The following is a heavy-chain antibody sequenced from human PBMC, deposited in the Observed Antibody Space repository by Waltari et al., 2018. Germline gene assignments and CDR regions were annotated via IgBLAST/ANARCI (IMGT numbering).Heavy chain of an antibody. CDR3: ARGSGRQLTY. CDR2: IYYSGTT. V-gene: IGHV4-59*01. D-gene: IGHD6-13*01. CDR1: GGSMSNYY. Sequence: QVQLQESGPGLVKPSATLSLTCNVSGGSMSNYYWSWIRQPPGKGLEWIGYIYYSGTTNYNPSLKSRVTMSVDTSKNQFSLKLTSVTAADTAVYYCARGSGRQLTYWGQGTLVTVSS. J-gene: IGHJ4*02.